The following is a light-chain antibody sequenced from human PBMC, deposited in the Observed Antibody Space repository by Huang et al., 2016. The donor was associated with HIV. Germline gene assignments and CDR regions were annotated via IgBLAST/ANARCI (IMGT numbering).Light chain of an antibody. CDR3: QQTASVPLT. J-gene: IGKJ4*01. CDR1: QTISTF. CDR2: AAS. V-gene: IGKV1-39*01. Sequence: DIQMTQSPSSLSASVGDRISITCRASQTISTFLNWYQQQPGKAPKLLIYAASNLQSGVSSRFSATGSGKHIPITVTGLQPDDFATYFCQQTASVPLTFGGGTRVE.